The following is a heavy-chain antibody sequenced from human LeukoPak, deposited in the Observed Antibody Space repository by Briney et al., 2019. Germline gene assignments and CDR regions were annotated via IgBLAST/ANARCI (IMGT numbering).Heavy chain of an antibody. Sequence: GASVKVSCKASGYTFTGYYMHWVRQAPGQGLEWMGWINPNSGGTNYAQKFQGRVTMTRDTSISTAYMELSRLRSDDTAVYYCARAGFCSCGSCYYDIWGQGTMVTVSS. CDR2: INPNSGGT. V-gene: IGHV1-2*02. J-gene: IGHJ3*02. D-gene: IGHD2-15*01. CDR3: ARAGFCSCGSCYYDI. CDR1: GYTFTGYY.